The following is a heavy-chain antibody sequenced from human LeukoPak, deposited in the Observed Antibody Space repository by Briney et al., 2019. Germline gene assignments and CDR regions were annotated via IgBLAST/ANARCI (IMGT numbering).Heavy chain of an antibody. CDR3: ARDDGVKAFDI. D-gene: IGHD5-24*01. CDR1: GFTFSSYA. CDR2: ISYDGSNK. J-gene: IGHJ3*02. Sequence: GGSLRLSCAASGFTFSSYAMHWVRQAPGKGLEWVAVISYDGSNKYYADSVKGRFTISRDNSKNTLYLQMNSLRAEDTAVYYCARDDGVKAFDIWGQGTMVTVSS. V-gene: IGHV3-30*14.